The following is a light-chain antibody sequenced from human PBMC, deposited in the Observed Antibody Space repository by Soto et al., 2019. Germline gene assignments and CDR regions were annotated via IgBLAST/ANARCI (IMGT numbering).Light chain of an antibody. CDR3: QQYGYSFWT. Sequence: EIVLTQSPATLSVSPGDRATLSCRASQYIGSTIAWYQQRSGQAPRLLIYSASSRATGIPDRFSGSGSGADYTLTISRLEPEDSAMYYCQQYGYSFWTFGQGTKVDIK. J-gene: IGKJ1*01. V-gene: IGKV3-20*01. CDR1: QYIGST. CDR2: SAS.